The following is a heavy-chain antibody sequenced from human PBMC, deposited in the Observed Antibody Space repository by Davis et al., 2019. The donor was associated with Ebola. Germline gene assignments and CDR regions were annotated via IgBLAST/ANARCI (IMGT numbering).Heavy chain of an antibody. Sequence: SETLSLTCTVSGGSISSSSYYWGWIRQPPGKGLEWIGSIYYSGSTYYNPSLKSRVTISVDTSKNQFSLKLTSVTAADTAVYYCARADIAARVFYGMDVWGQGTTVTVSS. CDR3: ARADIAARVFYGMDV. V-gene: IGHV4-39*07. D-gene: IGHD6-6*01. CDR2: IYYSGST. CDR1: GGSISSSSYY. J-gene: IGHJ6*02.